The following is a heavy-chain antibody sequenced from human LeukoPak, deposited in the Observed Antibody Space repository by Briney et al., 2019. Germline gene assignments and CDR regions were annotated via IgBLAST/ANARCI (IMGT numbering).Heavy chain of an antibody. CDR1: GFTFGSYG. J-gene: IGHJ3*02. D-gene: IGHD4-17*01. Sequence: GGTLRLSCAASGFTFGSYGMNWVRQAPGKGLEWVSVISGSGDKSYYTDSVKGRFTVSRDNSKNTVYLQMNSLRAEDTAVYYCARDRNGDYGGDAFDIWGQGTMVTVSS. CDR2: ISGSGDKS. CDR3: ARDRNGDYGGDAFDI. V-gene: IGHV3-23*01.